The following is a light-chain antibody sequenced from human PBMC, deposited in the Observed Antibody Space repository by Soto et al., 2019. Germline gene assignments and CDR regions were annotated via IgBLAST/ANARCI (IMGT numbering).Light chain of an antibody. CDR2: EVT. Sequence: QSALTQPRSVSGSPGQTVTISCTGTSSDVGGYNYVSWYQQHPGKAPKDLIYEVTKRPSGVPDRFSGSKSGNTASLTIAGLQDEDEADYYCCSYAGSYDWVFGGGTKLSVL. CDR1: SSDVGGYNY. J-gene: IGLJ3*02. V-gene: IGLV2-11*01. CDR3: CSYAGSYDWV.